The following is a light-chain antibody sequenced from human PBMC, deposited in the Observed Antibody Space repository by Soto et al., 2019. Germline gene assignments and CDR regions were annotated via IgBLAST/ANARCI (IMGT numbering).Light chain of an antibody. Sequence: EIVLTQSPGTLSLSPGERATLSCRASQTITTKDVDWYQQKPGQAPRLLMYGTSSRATGIPDRFSGSGSGTDFTLTISRLQPEDSAMYSPHTFGQGTKLEIK. V-gene: IGKV3-20*01. J-gene: IGKJ2*01. CDR1: QTITTKD. CDR3: HT. CDR2: GTS.